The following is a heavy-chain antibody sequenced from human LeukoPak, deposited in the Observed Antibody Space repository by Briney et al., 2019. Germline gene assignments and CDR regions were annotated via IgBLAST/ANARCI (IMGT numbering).Heavy chain of an antibody. CDR3: ARWAPSVLRYFDWLPAYYFDY. Sequence: GGSLRLSCAASGFTFSSYWMSWVRQAPGKGLEWVANIKQDGSEKYYVDSVKGRFTISRDNAKNSLYLQMNSLRAEDTAVYYCARWAPSVLRYFDWLPAYYFDYWGQGTLVTVSS. J-gene: IGHJ4*02. V-gene: IGHV3-7*01. CDR1: GFTFSSYW. D-gene: IGHD3-9*01. CDR2: IKQDGSEK.